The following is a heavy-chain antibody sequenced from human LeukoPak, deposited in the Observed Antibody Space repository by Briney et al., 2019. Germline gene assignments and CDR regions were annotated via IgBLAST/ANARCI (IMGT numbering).Heavy chain of an antibody. Sequence: SETLSLTCTVSGGSISSSSYYWGWIRQPPGKGLEWIGSIYYSGSTYYNPSLKSRVTISVDTSKNQFSLKLSSVTAADTAVYYCARLRARPYYYYYYMDVWGKGTTVTVSS. CDR3: ARLRARPYYYYYYMDV. CDR2: IYYSGST. J-gene: IGHJ6*03. CDR1: GGSISSSSYY. V-gene: IGHV4-39*01. D-gene: IGHD6-6*01.